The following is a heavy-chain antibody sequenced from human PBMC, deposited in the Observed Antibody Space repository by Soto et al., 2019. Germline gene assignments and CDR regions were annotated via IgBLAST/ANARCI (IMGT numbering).Heavy chain of an antibody. D-gene: IGHD3-22*01. CDR1: GYTLTELS. Sequence: GASVKVSCKVSGYTLTELSMHWVRQAPGKGLEWMGGFDPEDGETIYAQKFQGRVTMTEDTSTDTAYMELSSLRSEDTAVYYCATVYDSSGYYYAFDIWGQGTMVTVSS. J-gene: IGHJ3*02. CDR2: FDPEDGET. V-gene: IGHV1-24*01. CDR3: ATVYDSSGYYYAFDI.